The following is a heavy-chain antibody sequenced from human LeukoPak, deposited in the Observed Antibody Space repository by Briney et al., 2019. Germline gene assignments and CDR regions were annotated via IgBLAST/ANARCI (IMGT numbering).Heavy chain of an antibody. V-gene: IGHV3-30*04. D-gene: IGHD2-15*01. CDR3: ARGVDYFDY. J-gene: IGHJ4*02. CDR2: ISYDGSNK. CDR1: GFTFSSYA. Sequence: GGSLRLSCAASGFTFSSYAMHWVRQAPGKGLEWVAVISYDGSNKYYADSVKGRFTISRDNSKNTLYLQMNSLRAEDTAVYYCARGVDYFDYWGQGTLVTASS.